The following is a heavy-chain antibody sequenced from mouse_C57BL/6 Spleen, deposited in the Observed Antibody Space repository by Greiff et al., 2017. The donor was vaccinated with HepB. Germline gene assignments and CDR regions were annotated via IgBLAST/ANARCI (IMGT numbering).Heavy chain of an antibody. D-gene: IGHD2-3*01. V-gene: IGHV1-82*01. Sequence: QVQLQQSGPELVKPGASVKISCKASGYAFSSSWMNWVKQRPGKGLEWIGRIYPGDGDTNYNGKFKGKATLTADKSSSTAYMQLSSLTSEDSAVYFCARALDGYYVYWGQGTLVTVSA. CDR2: IYPGDGDT. J-gene: IGHJ3*01. CDR1: GYAFSSSW. CDR3: ARALDGYYVY.